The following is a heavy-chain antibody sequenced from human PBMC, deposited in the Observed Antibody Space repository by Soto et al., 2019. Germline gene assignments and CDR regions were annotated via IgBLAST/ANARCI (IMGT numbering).Heavy chain of an antibody. J-gene: IGHJ4*02. CDR2: IIPMYDSA. Sequence: QVQLVQSGAEVKKPGSSVKVSCEASGGTFKTYTINWVRQAPGQGLEWIGQIIPMYDSANYAQSFQDRVTISADKSTNTAYMELSSLRSEDTALYYCATWRTYSGSYCFDYWGLGTLVSVSS. CDR1: GGTFKTYT. CDR3: ATWRTYSGSYCFDY. D-gene: IGHD1-26*01. V-gene: IGHV1-69*06.